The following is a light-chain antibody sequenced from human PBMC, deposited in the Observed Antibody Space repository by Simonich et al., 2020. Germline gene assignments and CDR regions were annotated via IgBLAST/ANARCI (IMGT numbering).Light chain of an antibody. CDR3: SSYTSSSTLEDWV. CDR2: DVS. J-gene: IGLJ3*02. CDR1: SSDVGGYNY. V-gene: IGLV2-14*03. Sequence: QSALTQPASVSGSPGQSITISCTGTSSDVGGYNYVSWYQQHPGKAPKLMIYDVSNRPSGVSKRVSGSKSGNTASLTISGLQAEDEADYYCSSYTSSSTLEDWVFGGGTKLTVL.